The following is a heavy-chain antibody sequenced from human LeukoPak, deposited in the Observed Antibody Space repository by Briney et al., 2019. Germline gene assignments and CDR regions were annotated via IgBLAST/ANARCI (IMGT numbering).Heavy chain of an antibody. Sequence: PGRSLTLSCAASGFTVSSNYMSWVRQAPGKGLGWGSCIYSGVSTYYPDSCKGRFTISRHNSENTVYCRMHNLRAEDTAVYYCAGQDYGGNAGAFVYWGQGTLVTVSS. J-gene: IGHJ4*02. V-gene: IGHV3-66*04. CDR3: AGQDYGGNAGAFVY. D-gene: IGHD4-23*01. CDR1: GFTVSSNY. CDR2: IYSGVST.